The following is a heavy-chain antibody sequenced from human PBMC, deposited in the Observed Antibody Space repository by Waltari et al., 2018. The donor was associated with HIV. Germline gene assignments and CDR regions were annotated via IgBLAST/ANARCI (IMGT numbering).Heavy chain of an antibody. CDR2: INHSGST. J-gene: IGHJ5*02. Sequence: QVQLQQWGAGLLKPSETLSLTCAVYGGSFSGYYWSWIRQPPGKGLEWIGEINHSGSTNYNPSLKSRVTISVDTSKNQFSRKLSSVTAADTAVYYCARESKVWSGYYRGGWFDPWGQGTLVTVSS. V-gene: IGHV4-34*01. CDR3: ARESKVWSGYYRGGWFDP. CDR1: GGSFSGYY. D-gene: IGHD3-3*01.